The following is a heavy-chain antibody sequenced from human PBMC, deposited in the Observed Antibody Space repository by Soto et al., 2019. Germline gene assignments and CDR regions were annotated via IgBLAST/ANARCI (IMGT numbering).Heavy chain of an antibody. CDR3: ARDRGDTGYDFAY. CDR2: INHDSGTI. D-gene: IGHD5-12*01. V-gene: IGHV3-48*01. CDR1: GFTFSRYA. Sequence: EVQLVESGGGLVQPGGSLRLSCAASGFTFSRYAMNWVRQAPGKGLEWVSYINHDSGTIYYADSVKGRFTISRDNANKLLSLQMNRLRAEDTAVYYCARDRGDTGYDFAYWGQGTLVTVSS. J-gene: IGHJ4*02.